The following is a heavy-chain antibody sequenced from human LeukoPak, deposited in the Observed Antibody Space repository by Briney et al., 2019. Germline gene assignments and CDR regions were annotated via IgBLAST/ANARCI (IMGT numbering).Heavy chain of an antibody. CDR3: ARPRFGYFDY. CDR2: NNHSGST. Sequence: SETLSLTCAVYGGSFSGYYWSWIRQPPGKGLEWIGENNHSGSTNYNPSLKSRVTISVDTSRNQFSLKLSSVTAADTAVYYCARPRFGYFDYWGQGTLVTVSS. CDR1: GGSFSGYY. J-gene: IGHJ4*02. D-gene: IGHD3-10*01. V-gene: IGHV4-34*01.